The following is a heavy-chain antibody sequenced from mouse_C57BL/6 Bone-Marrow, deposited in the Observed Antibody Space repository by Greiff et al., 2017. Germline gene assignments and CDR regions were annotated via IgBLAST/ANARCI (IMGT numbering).Heavy chain of an antibody. Sequence: VQLQQPGAELVMPGASVKLSCKASGYTFTSYWMHWVKQRPGQGLEWIGEVDPSDSYTNYNQKFKGKYTLTVDKSSSTAYMQLSSLTSEDYAVYYCARGDTIIKDYFDYWGQGTTLTVSS. CDR2: VDPSDSYT. V-gene: IGHV1-69*01. CDR1: GYTFTSYW. D-gene: IGHD2-4*01. J-gene: IGHJ2*01. CDR3: ARGDTIIKDYFDY.